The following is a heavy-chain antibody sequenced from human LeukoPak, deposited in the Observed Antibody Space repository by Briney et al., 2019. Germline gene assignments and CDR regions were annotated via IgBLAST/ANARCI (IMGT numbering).Heavy chain of an antibody. D-gene: IGHD1-26*01. CDR1: GFTFSTYG. V-gene: IGHV3-30*02. CDR3: GAGRFMDV. J-gene: IGHJ6*03. CDR2: IRYDGGNK. Sequence: GGSLRLSCAASGFTFSTYGMHWVRQAPGKGLEWVAFIRYDGGNKYYADSVKGRFTISRDNSKNTLYLQMNSLRAEYTAVYYSGAGRFMDVWGKGTTVTVSS.